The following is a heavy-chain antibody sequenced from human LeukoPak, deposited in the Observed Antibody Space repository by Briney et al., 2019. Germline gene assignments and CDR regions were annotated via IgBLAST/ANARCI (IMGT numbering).Heavy chain of an antibody. V-gene: IGHV3-33*01. CDR2: IWYDGSNK. Sequence: EAGGSLRLSCAASGFTFSSYGMHWVRQAPGKGLEWVAVIWYDGSNKYYADSVKGRFTISRDNSKNTLYLQMNSLRAEDTAVYYSARVGTSAAFDYWGQGTLVTVSS. CDR3: ARVGTSAAFDY. D-gene: IGHD3-16*01. J-gene: IGHJ4*02. CDR1: GFTFSSYG.